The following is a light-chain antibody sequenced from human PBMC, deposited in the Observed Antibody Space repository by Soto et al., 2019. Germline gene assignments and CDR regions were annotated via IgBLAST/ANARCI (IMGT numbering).Light chain of an antibody. CDR3: HQHGGSPET. V-gene: IGKV3-20*01. CDR1: RSVNNNY. CDR2: GAS. Sequence: EIVLTQSPGTLSLSPGERATLSCRASRSVNNNYLAWYQQKPGQAPRLLIFGASSRATGIPDRFIGSGYGKEFILTISSLEPDDFAIYHCHQHGGSPETFGQGTKVDIK. J-gene: IGKJ1*01.